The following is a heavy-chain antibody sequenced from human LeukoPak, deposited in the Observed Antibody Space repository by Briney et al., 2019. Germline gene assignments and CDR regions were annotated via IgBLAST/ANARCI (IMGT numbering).Heavy chain of an antibody. J-gene: IGHJ6*02. CDR1: GGSISKYF. CDR2: VDKSGST. D-gene: IGHD2/OR15-2a*01. V-gene: IGHV4-59*01. Sequence: PSETLSLTCTVSGGSISKYFWSWIRQPPGKELEWIGSVDKSGSTKYNPSLKSQVTISVETSKNQFSLRLSSVTAADTAVYYCAKGGNTNFYYGDVWGQGTTVTVSS. CDR3: AKGGNTNFYYGDV.